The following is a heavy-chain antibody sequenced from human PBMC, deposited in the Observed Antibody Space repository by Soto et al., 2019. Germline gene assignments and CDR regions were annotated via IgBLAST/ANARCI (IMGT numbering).Heavy chain of an antibody. Sequence: ASVKVSCKASGYTFTSYGISWVRQAPGQGLEWMGWISAYNGNTNYAQKLQGRVTMTTDTSTSTAYMELRSLRSDDTAVYYCARDGSGGSGSFNWFDPWGQGTLVTVPS. CDR2: ISAYNGNT. CDR3: ARDGSGGSGSFNWFDP. CDR1: GYTFTSYG. J-gene: IGHJ5*02. V-gene: IGHV1-18*01. D-gene: IGHD3-10*01.